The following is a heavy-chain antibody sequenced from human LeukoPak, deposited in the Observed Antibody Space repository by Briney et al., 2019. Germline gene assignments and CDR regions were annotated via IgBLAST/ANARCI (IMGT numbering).Heavy chain of an antibody. CDR3: ARDLMDDAFDI. CDR1: GGSISSYY. V-gene: IGHV4-59*01. CDR2: IYYSGST. Sequence: PSETLSLTCTGSGGSISSYYWSWIRQPPGKGPDWIGYIYYSGSTNYNPSLKSRVTISVDTSKNQFSLKLSSVTAADTAVYYCARDLMDDAFDIWGQGTMVTVSS. J-gene: IGHJ3*02. D-gene: IGHD3-10*01.